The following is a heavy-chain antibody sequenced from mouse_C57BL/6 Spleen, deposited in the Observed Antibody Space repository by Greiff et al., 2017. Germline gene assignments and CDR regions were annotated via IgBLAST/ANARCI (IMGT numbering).Heavy chain of an antibody. CDR3: ARGDCGSTDAMDY. V-gene: IGHV5-4*01. CDR2: ISDGGSYT. CDR1: GFTFSSYA. D-gene: IGHD1-1*01. J-gene: IGHJ4*01. Sequence: EVQGVESGGGLVKPGGSLKLSCAASGFTFSSYAMSWVRQTPEKRLEWVATISDGGSYTYYPDNVKGRFTISRDNAKNNLYLQMSHLKSEDTAMYYCARGDCGSTDAMDYWGQGTSVTVSS.